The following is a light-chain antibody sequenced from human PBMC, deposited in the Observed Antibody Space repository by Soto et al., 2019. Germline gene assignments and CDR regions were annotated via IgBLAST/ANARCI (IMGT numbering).Light chain of an antibody. J-gene: IGKJ2*01. CDR3: QQRSNWPPYT. V-gene: IGKV3-11*01. CDR1: QSVSSY. Sequence: EIVLTQSPATLSLSPGERATLSCRASQSVSSYLAWYQQKPGQAPRLLIYDASNRATGIPARFSGSGSGTDFTLTISSLDPEDFEVYYCQQRSNWPPYTLGQGTKLEIK. CDR2: DAS.